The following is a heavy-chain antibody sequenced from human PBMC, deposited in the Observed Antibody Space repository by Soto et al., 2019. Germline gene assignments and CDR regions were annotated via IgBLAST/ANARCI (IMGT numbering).Heavy chain of an antibody. CDR3: ARAGSFRFDY. CDR1: GFTFSDYW. CDR2: INTDGSTT. V-gene: IGHV3-74*01. J-gene: IGHJ4*02. Sequence: GGSLRLSCAPSGFTFSDYWLHWVRQAPGKGLVWVSRINTDGSTTNYADSVKGRFTISRDNAKNTLYLQMNSLRAEDTAVYYCARAGSFRFDYWGQGALVTVSS.